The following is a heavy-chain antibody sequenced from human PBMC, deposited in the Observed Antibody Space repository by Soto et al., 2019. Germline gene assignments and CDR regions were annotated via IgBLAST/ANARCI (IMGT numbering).Heavy chain of an antibody. CDR2: VHYIGST. D-gene: IGHD3-16*01. Sequence: SETLSLTCTVSGNSISSYYWSWIRQPPGKGLEWIGYVHYIGSTNYNPSLRSRVTISINTSKNQFSLKLSSVTAADTAVYYCARWRFERYNRLAPWGQGTLVTVSS. J-gene: IGHJ5*01. V-gene: IGHV4-59*01. CDR3: ARWRFERYNRLAP. CDR1: GNSISSYY.